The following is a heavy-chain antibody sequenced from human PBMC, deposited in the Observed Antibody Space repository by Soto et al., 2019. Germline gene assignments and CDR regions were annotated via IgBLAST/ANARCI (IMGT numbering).Heavy chain of an antibody. V-gene: IGHV1-18*01. J-gene: IGHJ6*02. D-gene: IGHD2-2*01. CDR1: DSTSTSYG. CDR2: INAYNGIS. Sequence: SAKVSCKASDSTSTSYGITWVRQAPGQGLEGVGWINAYNGISNYAQKYHGRVTMTTDTSTNTAYMEMSSLRSDDTAVYYCARIADCSTTSCSFPSRFHIRGYYYYYGLDVWGQGTTVTVSS. CDR3: ARIADCSTTSCSFPSRFHIRGYYYYYGLDV.